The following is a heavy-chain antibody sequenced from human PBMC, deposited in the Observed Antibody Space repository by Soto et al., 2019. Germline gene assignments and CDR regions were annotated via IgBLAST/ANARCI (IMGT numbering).Heavy chain of an antibody. D-gene: IGHD5-18*01. Sequence: GEAVKISGKGSGDSFCSYWIAWVRQMTGKGLEWMGSIYPGDSDTTYSPSIQGQVTISADKSSTTVYLQWNTLKASDTAMYYCAKTDGYEVEYWGQGTQVTVSS. CDR2: IYPGDSDT. CDR1: GDSFCSYW. V-gene: IGHV5-51*01. CDR3: AKTDGYEVEY. J-gene: IGHJ4*02.